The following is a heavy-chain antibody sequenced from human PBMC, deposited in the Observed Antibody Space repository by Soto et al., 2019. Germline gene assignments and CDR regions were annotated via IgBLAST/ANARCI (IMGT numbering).Heavy chain of an antibody. CDR2: ISGSGGST. CDR3: AKDDRWEVATFDY. Sequence: LRLSCAASGFTFSSYAMSWVRQAPGKGLEWVSAISGSGGSTYYADSVKGRFTISRDNSKNTLYLQMNSLRAEDTAVYYCAKDDRWEVATFDYWGQGTLVTVSS. D-gene: IGHD5-12*01. J-gene: IGHJ4*02. CDR1: GFTFSSYA. V-gene: IGHV3-23*01.